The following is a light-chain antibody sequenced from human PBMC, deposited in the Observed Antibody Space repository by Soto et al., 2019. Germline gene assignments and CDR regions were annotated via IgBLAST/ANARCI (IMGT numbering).Light chain of an antibody. J-gene: IGKJ4*01. CDR3: QQYNNWTPLT. V-gene: IGKV3-15*01. CDR1: QSVSSN. CDR2: GAS. Sequence: EIVLTQSPATLSVSPGERATLSCRASQSVSSNLAWYQQKPGQATRLLIYGASTRATGIPARFSGSGSGTEFTLTISSLQSEDFAVYYCQQYNNWTPLTFGGGTKVDIK.